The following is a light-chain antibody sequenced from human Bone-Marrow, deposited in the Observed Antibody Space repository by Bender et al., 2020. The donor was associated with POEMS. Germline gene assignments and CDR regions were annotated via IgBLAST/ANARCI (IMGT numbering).Light chain of an antibody. CDR2: DVN. CDR1: DSDVGNYNY. J-gene: IGLJ2*01. Sequence: QSALTQPPSASGSPGQSVTISCTGSDSDVGNYNYVSWYRQHPGQAPKVILFDVNKRPSGVSNRFSGSKSGNTASLTISGLQADDEADYYCSSFLTAITFGGGTRLTVL. V-gene: IGLV2-14*03. CDR3: SSFLTAIT.